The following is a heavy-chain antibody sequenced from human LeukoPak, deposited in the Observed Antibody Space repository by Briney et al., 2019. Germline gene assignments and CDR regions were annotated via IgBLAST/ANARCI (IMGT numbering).Heavy chain of an antibody. CDR3: AKDHRPYSSIVFDY. D-gene: IGHD4-11*01. V-gene: IGHV3-30*02. CDR2: IQYDESSK. Sequence: PGGSLRLSCAASGFTFNTYGMHWVRQAPGKGLEWVAFIQYDESSKFYADSVKGRFTISRDNSKNTVYLQVNSLRTEDTAVYYCAKDHRPYSSIVFDYWGQGTLVTVS. J-gene: IGHJ4*02. CDR1: GFTFNTYG.